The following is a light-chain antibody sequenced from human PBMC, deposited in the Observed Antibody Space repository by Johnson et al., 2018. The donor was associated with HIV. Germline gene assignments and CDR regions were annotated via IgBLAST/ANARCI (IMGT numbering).Light chain of an antibody. CDR2: EDN. J-gene: IGLJ1*01. Sequence: SVLTQPPSVSAAPGQKVTISCSGSRSNIENNYVSWYQQLPGTAPKLLIYEDNRRPSGTPDRFSGSKSGTSATLGITGLQTGDEADYYCGTWDSSLSAHYVFGTGTKITVL. CDR3: GTWDSSLSAHYV. CDR1: RSNIENNY. V-gene: IGLV1-51*02.